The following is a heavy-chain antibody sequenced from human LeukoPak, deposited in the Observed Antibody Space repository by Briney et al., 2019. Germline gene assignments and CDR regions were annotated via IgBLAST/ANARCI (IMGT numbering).Heavy chain of an antibody. D-gene: IGHD3-22*01. Sequence: PGGSLRLSCAASGFTFSSYAMSWVRQAPGKGLEWVSAISGSGGSTYYADSVKGRFTISRDNSKNTLYLQMNSLRAEDTAVYYCAKTATMIVVVLMYFDYWGQGTLVTVSS. V-gene: IGHV3-23*01. J-gene: IGHJ4*02. CDR3: AKTATMIVVVLMYFDY. CDR1: GFTFSSYA. CDR2: ISGSGGST.